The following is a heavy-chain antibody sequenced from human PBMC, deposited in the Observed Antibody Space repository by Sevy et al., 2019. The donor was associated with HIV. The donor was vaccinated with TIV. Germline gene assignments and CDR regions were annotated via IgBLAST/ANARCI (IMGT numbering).Heavy chain of an antibody. CDR1: GFAFYDYS. CDR3: AREGCTRPHDY. V-gene: IGHV3-23*01. D-gene: IGHD2-8*01. CDR2: LSFGCGKI. J-gene: IGHJ4*02. Sequence: GGSLRLSCAASGFAFYDYSMSWVRQAPGKGLEWVASLSFGCGKINYADSVKGRFTISRDNSKNSFYLQMDNLRVEDTALYYCAREGCTRPHDYWGQGTRVTVSS.